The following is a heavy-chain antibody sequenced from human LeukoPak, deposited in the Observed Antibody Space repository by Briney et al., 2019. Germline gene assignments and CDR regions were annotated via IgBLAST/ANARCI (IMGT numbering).Heavy chain of an antibody. J-gene: IGHJ4*02. CDR1: GDSVSSNSAA. V-gene: IGHV6-1*01. D-gene: IGHD3-16*02. CDR3: ARIVGGSQDF. Sequence: SQTFSLTCAISGDSVSSNSAAWNWIRQSPSRGLEWLGGTYHRSRWYNDYAVSVRGRITINPDTSKNQFSLQLKSVTPEDTAVYYCARIVGGSQDFWGQGTLVTVSS. CDR2: TYHRSRWYN.